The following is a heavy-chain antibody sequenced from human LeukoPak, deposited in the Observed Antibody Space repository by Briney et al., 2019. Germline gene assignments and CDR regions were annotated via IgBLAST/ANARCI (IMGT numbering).Heavy chain of an antibody. CDR1: GGSMSNYY. Sequence: SETLSLTCTVSGGSMSNYYWNWIRQPAGKGLEWIGHIYSSGSTNYNPSLKSRVTMSIDTSKNQFFLKLGSVTAADTAVYYCARRTDYWGQGTLVTVSS. V-gene: IGHV4-4*07. CDR2: IYSSGST. D-gene: IGHD1-14*01. J-gene: IGHJ4*02. CDR3: ARRTDY.